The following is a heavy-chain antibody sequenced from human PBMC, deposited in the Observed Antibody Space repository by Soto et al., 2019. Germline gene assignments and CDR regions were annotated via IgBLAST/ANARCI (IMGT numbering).Heavy chain of an antibody. D-gene: IGHD4-4*01. V-gene: IGHV3-30*03. CDR1: GFIFSNNG. J-gene: IGHJ4*02. CDR2: ISYDGSNT. Sequence: PGGSLRLSCVGSGFIFSNNGMHWVRQAPGKGLEWVAVISYDGSNTYYADSVKGRFTISRDNSKNTLYLQMNSLRAEDTAVYYCARDAATTAYFDYWGQGTLVTVSS. CDR3: ARDAATTAYFDY.